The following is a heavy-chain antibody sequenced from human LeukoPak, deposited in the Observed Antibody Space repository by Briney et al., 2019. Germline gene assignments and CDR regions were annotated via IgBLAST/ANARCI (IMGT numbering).Heavy chain of an antibody. D-gene: IGHD6-19*01. CDR1: GGTLSSYA. CDR3: ATRGGDSSGWFDP. CDR2: IIPIFGIA. Sequence: WASVKVSCKASGGTLSSYAISWVRQAPGQGLEWMGRIIPIFGIANYAQKFQGRVTITADKSTSTAYMELSSLRSEDTAVYYCATRGGDSSGWFDPWGQGTLVTVSS. J-gene: IGHJ5*02. V-gene: IGHV1-69*04.